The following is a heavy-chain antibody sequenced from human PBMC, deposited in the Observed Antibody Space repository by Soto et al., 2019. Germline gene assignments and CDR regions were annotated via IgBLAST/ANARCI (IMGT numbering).Heavy chain of an antibody. Sequence: GGSLRLSCAASGFTFSSYAMSWVRQAPGKGLEWVSAISGSGGSTYYADSVKGRFTISRDNSKNTLYLQMNSLRAEDTAVYYCAKGTPLGYCSGGSCYSGYWGQGTLVTVSS. D-gene: IGHD2-15*01. CDR1: GFTFSSYA. CDR2: ISGSGGST. V-gene: IGHV3-23*01. CDR3: AKGTPLGYCSGGSCYSGY. J-gene: IGHJ4*02.